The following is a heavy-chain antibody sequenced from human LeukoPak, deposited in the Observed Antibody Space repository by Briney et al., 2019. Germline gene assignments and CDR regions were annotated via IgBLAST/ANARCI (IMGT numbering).Heavy chain of an antibody. J-gene: IGHJ4*02. CDR3: AGTSTTCCNY. D-gene: IGHD2-2*01. CDR1: GFTFDDYA. V-gene: IGHV3-9*01. Sequence: GGSLRLSCAASGFTFDDYAMHWVRQAPGKGLEWVSGISWNSGSIGYADSVKGRFTISRDNAKNTLYLQMNSLRADDSAVYYCAGTSTTCCNYWGQGTLVTVSS. CDR2: ISWNSGSI.